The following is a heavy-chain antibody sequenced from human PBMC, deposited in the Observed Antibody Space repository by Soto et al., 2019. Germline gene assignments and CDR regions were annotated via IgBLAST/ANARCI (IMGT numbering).Heavy chain of an antibody. Sequence: QVQLVQSGAEVKKPGSSVKVSCKASGGTFSSYAISWVRQAPGQGLEWMGGIIPIFGTANYAQKFQGRVTITADKSTSTAYMELRSLRSEDTAVYYCARVPKMTTVTSGWFDPWGQGTLVTVSS. CDR2: IIPIFGTA. V-gene: IGHV1-69*06. D-gene: IGHD4-4*01. J-gene: IGHJ5*02. CDR3: ARVPKMTTVTSGWFDP. CDR1: GGTFSSYA.